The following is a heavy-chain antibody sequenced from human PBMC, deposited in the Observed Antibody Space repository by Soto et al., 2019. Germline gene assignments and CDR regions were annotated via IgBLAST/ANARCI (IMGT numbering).Heavy chain of an antibody. CDR3: VRATPVVVPFYGLDV. CDR2: ISGSGSTI. CDR1: GFTFSDYY. D-gene: IGHD2-2*01. J-gene: IGHJ6*01. V-gene: IGHV3-11*01. Sequence: QVQLVESGGGLVKPGGSLRLSCAASGFTFSDYYMNWIRQAPGKGLEWISYISGSGSTIYYADSVKGRFTISRDNAKNSLYVQMNSLGAEDTAVYYCVRATPVVVPFYGLDVGGQGATVTVSS.